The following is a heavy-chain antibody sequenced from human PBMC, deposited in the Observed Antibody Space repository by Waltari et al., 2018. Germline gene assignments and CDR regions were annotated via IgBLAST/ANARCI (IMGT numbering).Heavy chain of an antibody. D-gene: IGHD7-27*01. J-gene: IGHJ4*02. CDR3: VRDLWGSVN. V-gene: IGHV3-23*01. CDR2: ISGSGGST. Sequence: EVQLLESGGGLIQPGGSLRLSCAASGFTFSDYALTWVRQAPGQGWDGVSGISGSGGSTHYADSVKGRFTISRGNSKNTVYLEINSLKIEDTAIYYCVRDLWGSVNWGQGTLVTVSS. CDR1: GFTFSDYA.